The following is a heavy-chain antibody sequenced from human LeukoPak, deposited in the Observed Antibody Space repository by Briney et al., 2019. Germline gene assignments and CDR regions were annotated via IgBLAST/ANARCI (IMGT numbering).Heavy chain of an antibody. CDR1: GFTFSSYS. D-gene: IGHD3-16*02. V-gene: IGHV3-21*01. Sequence: TGGSLRLSCAASGFTFSSYSMNWVRQAPGKGLEWVSSISGSNGYIYYADSVKGRFTISRDNAKNSLYLQMNSLRAEDTAVYYCAKVDDYVWGSYRPFRFDYWGQGTLVTVSS. CDR3: AKVDDYVWGSYRPFRFDY. CDR2: ISGSNGYI. J-gene: IGHJ4*02.